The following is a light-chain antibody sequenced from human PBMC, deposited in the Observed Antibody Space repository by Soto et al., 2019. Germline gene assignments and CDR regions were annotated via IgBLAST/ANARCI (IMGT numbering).Light chain of an antibody. Sequence: QSVLTQTPSVSGAPGQRVTISCTGSSSNIGAGYDVHWYQQLPGTSPKLLIYGNSNRPSGVPDRFSGSKSGTSASLAITGLQAEDEADYYCQSYDSSLSVVFGGGTQRPVL. CDR2: GNS. V-gene: IGLV1-40*01. J-gene: IGLJ2*01. CDR1: SSNIGAGYD. CDR3: QSYDSSLSVV.